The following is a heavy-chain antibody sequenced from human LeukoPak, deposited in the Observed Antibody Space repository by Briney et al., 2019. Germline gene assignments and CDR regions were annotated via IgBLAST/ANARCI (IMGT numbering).Heavy chain of an antibody. V-gene: IGHV4-30-4*01. Sequence: SETLSLTCTVSGGPISSDDYYWSWIRQPPEKGLEWIGYIYYSGSTYYNPSLKSRVTISVDMSKNQFSLKLSSVTAADTAMYYCASAYDRSGYLTGFDPWGQGTLVTVSS. D-gene: IGHD3-22*01. CDR1: GGPISSDDYY. CDR3: ASAYDRSGYLTGFDP. J-gene: IGHJ5*02. CDR2: IYYSGST.